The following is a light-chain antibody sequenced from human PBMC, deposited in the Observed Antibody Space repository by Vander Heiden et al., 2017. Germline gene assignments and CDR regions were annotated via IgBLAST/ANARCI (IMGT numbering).Light chain of an antibody. CDR2: GAS. J-gene: IGKJ1*01. Sequence: EIVMTQSPATLSVSPGERATLSCRASQSVSSNLAWYQQKPGQAPRLLIYGASTRATGIPARFSGSGSGTEFTLTISSLQSEDFAVYYCQQYNKWPETFGHGTKVEIK. V-gene: IGKV3-15*01. CDR3: QQYNKWPET. CDR1: QSVSSN.